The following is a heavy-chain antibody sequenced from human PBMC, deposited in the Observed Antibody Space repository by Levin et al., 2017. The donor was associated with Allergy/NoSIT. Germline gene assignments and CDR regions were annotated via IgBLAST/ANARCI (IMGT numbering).Heavy chain of an antibody. J-gene: IGHJ6*02. D-gene: IGHD2-15*01. Sequence: SETLSLTCAVYGGSFSGYYWSWIRQPPGKGLEWIGEINHSGSTNYNPSLKSRVTISVDTSKNQFSLKLSSVTAADTAVYYCARGYCSGGSCYSVFGGWGEAYYYYYGMDVWGQGTTVTVSS. CDR3: ARGYCSGGSCYSVFGGWGEAYYYYYGMDV. CDR1: GGSFSGYY. CDR2: INHSGST. V-gene: IGHV4-34*01.